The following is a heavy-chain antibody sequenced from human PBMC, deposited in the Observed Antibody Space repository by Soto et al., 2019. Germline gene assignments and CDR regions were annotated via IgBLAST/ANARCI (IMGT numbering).Heavy chain of an antibody. Sequence: QVQLVKSGAGVKKPGSSVKVSCKASGGTFSSYAISWVRQAPGQGLEWMGGIIPILGTANYAEKFQGRVTITADESTSTAYMELSSLRSDDTAVYYCARGPYGDYGDYYYGMDVWGQGTTVTVSS. CDR1: GGTFSSYA. CDR2: IIPILGTA. D-gene: IGHD4-17*01. V-gene: IGHV1-69*01. J-gene: IGHJ6*02. CDR3: ARGPYGDYGDYYYGMDV.